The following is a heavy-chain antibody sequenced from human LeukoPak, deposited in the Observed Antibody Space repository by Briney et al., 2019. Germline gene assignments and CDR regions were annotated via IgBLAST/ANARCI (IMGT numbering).Heavy chain of an antibody. D-gene: IGHD2-2*01. J-gene: IGHJ4*02. V-gene: IGHV3-23*01. Sequence: PGGSLRLSCVASEFTFSKFAVSWVRQAPGKGLEWVSSISASGGKTYDADSVKGRFTISRDNSKNTFYLDMNSLRADDTAVYYCAKTFGTIDPFEYWGQGTLVTVSS. CDR2: ISASGGKT. CDR1: EFTFSKFA. CDR3: AKTFGTIDPFEY.